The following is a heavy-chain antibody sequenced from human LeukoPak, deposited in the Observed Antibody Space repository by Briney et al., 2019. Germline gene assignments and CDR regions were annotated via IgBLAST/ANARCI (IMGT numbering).Heavy chain of an antibody. Sequence: ASVKVSCKASGYTFTSYAMNWVRQAPGQGLEWMGCINTNTGNPTYAQGFTGRFVFSLDTSVSTAYLQISSLKAEDTAVYYCARGGYSYGSDWFDPWGQGTLVTVSS. CDR1: GYTFTSYA. V-gene: IGHV7-4-1*02. J-gene: IGHJ5*02. CDR2: INTNTGNP. CDR3: ARGGYSYGSDWFDP. D-gene: IGHD5-18*01.